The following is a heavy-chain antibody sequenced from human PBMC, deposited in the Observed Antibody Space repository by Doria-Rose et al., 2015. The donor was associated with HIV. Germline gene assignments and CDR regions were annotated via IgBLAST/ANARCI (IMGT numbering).Heavy chain of an antibody. V-gene: IGHV2-26*01. J-gene: IGHJ4*02. CDR1: GVSLSSPGMG. D-gene: IGHD6-13*01. CDR2: IFSDDER. CDR3: ARIKSSRWYHKYYFDF. Sequence: QITSKESGPVLVKPTETLTLTCTVSGVSLSSPGMGVSWIRQPPGKALEWLANIFSDDERSYKTSLKGRLTISRGTSKSQVVLTMTDMDPVDTATYYCARIKSSRWYHKYYFDFWGQGTLVIVSA.